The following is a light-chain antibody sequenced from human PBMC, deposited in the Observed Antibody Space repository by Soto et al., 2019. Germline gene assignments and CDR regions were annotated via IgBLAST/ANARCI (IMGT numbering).Light chain of an antibody. CDR1: QSVSSTY. CDR3: QQYDSSRL. Sequence: EIVLTQSPGTLSLSPGERATLSCRASQSVSSTYLAWYQQKPGQAPRLLIYGASSRATGIPDRFSGSGSGTDFTITISRLEPEDFAVYYCQQYDSSRLFGGGTKVEIK. CDR2: GAS. J-gene: IGKJ4*01. V-gene: IGKV3-20*01.